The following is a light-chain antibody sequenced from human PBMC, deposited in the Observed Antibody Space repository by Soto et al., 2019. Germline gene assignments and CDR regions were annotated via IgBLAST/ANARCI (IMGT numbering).Light chain of an antibody. J-gene: IGLJ1*01. CDR2: EVS. CDR3: CSYAGSSTEV. CDR1: SSDVGSYNL. Sequence: QSLLTQPSSVSGSPGQSITISCPGTSSDVGSYNLVSWYQQHPGKAPKLMIYEVSKRPSGVSNRFSGSKSGNTASLTISGLQAEDEADYYCCSYAGSSTEVFGTGTKVTVL. V-gene: IGLV2-23*02.